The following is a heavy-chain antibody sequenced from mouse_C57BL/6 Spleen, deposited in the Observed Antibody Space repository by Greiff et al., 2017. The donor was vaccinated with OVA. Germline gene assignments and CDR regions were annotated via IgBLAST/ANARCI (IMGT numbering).Heavy chain of an antibody. D-gene: IGHD1-1*01. CDR2: LFPSDSET. V-gene: IGHV1-61*01. CDR1: GYTFTSYW. J-gene: IGHJ2*01. CDR3: ARRAFTVGYVDD. Sequence: QVQLQQPGAELVRPGSSVKLSCKASGYTFTSYWMDWVKQRPGQGLEWIGNLFPSDSETHYNQKFKDKATLTVDKSSSTAYMQLSSLTSEDSAVYYCARRAFTVGYVDDWGQGTTLTVSS.